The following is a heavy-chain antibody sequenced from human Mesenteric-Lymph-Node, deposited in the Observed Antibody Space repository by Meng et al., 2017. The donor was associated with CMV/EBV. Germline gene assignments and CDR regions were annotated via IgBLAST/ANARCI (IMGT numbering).Heavy chain of an antibody. Sequence: SETLSLTCTVSGGSVSSDNSYWTWIRQPPGKGLEWIGNINHSGSTNYNPSLKSRVTISVDTSKNQFSLKLSSVTAADTAVYYCARGGYCSGGSCYSTWWFDPWGQGTLVTVSS. CDR3: ARGGYCSGGSCYSTWWFDP. CDR2: INHSGST. CDR1: GGSVSSDNSY. J-gene: IGHJ5*02. D-gene: IGHD2-15*01. V-gene: IGHV4-61*01.